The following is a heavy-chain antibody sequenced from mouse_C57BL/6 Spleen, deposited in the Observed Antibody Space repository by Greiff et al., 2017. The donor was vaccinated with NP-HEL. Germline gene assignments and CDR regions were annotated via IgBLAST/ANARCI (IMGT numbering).Heavy chain of an antibody. J-gene: IGHJ2*01. CDR2: INPNYGTT. D-gene: IGHD1-1*01. CDR3: ARDYYGSSSYYFDY. Sequence: VQLKESGPELVKPGASVKISCKASGYSFTDYNMNWVKQSNGKSLERIGVINPNYGTTSYNQKFKGKATLTVDQSSSTAYMQLNSLTSEDSAVYYCARDYYGSSSYYFDYWGQGTTLTVSS. V-gene: IGHV1-39*01. CDR1: GYSFTDYN.